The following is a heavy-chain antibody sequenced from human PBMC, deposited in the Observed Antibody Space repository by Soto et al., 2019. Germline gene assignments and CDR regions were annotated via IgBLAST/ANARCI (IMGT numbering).Heavy chain of an antibody. CDR1: GCSVNTNNYY. Sequence: XETLSLTCAVAGCSVNTNNYYWGWVRQPPGKGLEWIGSVFYNGTTYYSPSLKSRVTISLAPSRTQFSLKLESVTAADTAVYFCARLVVVSPVANDWGQGSLVTVSS. V-gene: IGHV4-39*01. CDR3: ARLVVVSPVAND. CDR2: VFYNGTT. D-gene: IGHD2-15*01. J-gene: IGHJ4*02.